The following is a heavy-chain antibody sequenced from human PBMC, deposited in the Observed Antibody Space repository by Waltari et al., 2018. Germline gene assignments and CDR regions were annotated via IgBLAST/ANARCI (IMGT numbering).Heavy chain of an antibody. CDR1: GGAINNYY. V-gene: IGHV4-59*01. CDR3: AKMAGTWQLAENWFDP. CDR2: IHDSGIT. Sequence: QVRLQESGPGLVKPSETLSLTCTVSGGAINNYYWSWIRQYPGKGLEWVGHIHDSGITNYNPSLKRRVSMSIDTSKNQFTLNVTSVTAADSAVYYCAKMAGTWQLAENWFDPWGQGTLVTVSS. D-gene: IGHD6-6*01. J-gene: IGHJ5*02.